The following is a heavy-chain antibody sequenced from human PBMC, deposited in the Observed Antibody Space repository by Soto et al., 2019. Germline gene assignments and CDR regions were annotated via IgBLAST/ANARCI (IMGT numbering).Heavy chain of an antibody. CDR3: ARDVGAYYDFWSGYRRFDP. CDR1: GGTFSSYA. V-gene: IGHV1-69*06. Sequence: GASVKVSCKASGGTFSSYAISWVRQAPGQGLEWMGGIIPIFGTANYAQKFQGRVTITADKSTSTAYMELSSLRSEDTAVYYCARDVGAYYDFWSGYRRFDPWRQGTLVTVYS. CDR2: IIPIFGTA. J-gene: IGHJ5*02. D-gene: IGHD3-3*01.